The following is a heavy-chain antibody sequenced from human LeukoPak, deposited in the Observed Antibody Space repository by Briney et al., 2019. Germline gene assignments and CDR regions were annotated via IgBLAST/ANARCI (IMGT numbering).Heavy chain of an antibody. J-gene: IGHJ4*02. CDR2: IYYSGST. D-gene: IGHD5-18*01. CDR1: GGSISSGDYY. Sequence: SETLSLTCTVSGGSISSGDYYWSWIRQPPGKGLEWIGYIYYSGSTYYNPSLKSRVTISVDTSKNQFSLKLSAVTAADAAVYYCARGGGYSYGHFDNWGQGTLVTVSS. V-gene: IGHV4-30-4*01. CDR3: ARGGGYSYGHFDN.